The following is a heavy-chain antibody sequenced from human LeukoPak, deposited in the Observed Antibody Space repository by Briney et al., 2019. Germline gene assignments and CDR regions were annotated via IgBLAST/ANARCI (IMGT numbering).Heavy chain of an antibody. CDR3: ARDRDSRWDFDL. Sequence: GGSLRLSCAASGFTSSTYWMSWVRQAPGKGLEWVASIKQDGSETYYVDSVKGRFTLSRGNAKNSLYLQMNSLRADDMAVYYCARDRDSRWDFDLWGRGTLVTVSS. D-gene: IGHD3-22*01. CDR2: IKQDGSET. V-gene: IGHV3-7*01. CDR1: GFTSSTYW. J-gene: IGHJ2*01.